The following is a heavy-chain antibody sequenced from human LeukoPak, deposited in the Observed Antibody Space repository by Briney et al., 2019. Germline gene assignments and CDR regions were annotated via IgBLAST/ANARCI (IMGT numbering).Heavy chain of an antibody. CDR1: GFTFSSYW. J-gene: IGHJ4*02. D-gene: IGHD3-22*01. CDR3: AREGSHSIGPPDY. V-gene: IGHV3-7*01. CDR2: MKQYGNEN. Sequence: GGSLRLSCVASGFTFSSYWMTWVRQAPGKGLEWVASMKQYGNENYYVESVKGRFIISRDNAKNSLYLQMDSLRVEDTALYYCAREGSHSIGPPDYWGQGTLVTVSS.